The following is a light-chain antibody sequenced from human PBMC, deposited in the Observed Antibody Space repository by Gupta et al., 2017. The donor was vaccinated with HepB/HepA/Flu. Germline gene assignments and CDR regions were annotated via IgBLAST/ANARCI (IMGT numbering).Light chain of an antibody. CDR3: QSYDSRPSAPYV. V-gene: IGLV1-40*01. Sequence: QSVLTQPPSVSGAPGQRVTISCTGSNSNIGAGFDVHWYQKLPGTAPKLLIYGTSNRPSGVPDRFSGSRSGTSASLAITGLQAEDEADYYCQSYDSRPSAPYVFGTGTKVTVL. CDR2: GTS. CDR1: NSNIGAGFD. J-gene: IGLJ1*01.